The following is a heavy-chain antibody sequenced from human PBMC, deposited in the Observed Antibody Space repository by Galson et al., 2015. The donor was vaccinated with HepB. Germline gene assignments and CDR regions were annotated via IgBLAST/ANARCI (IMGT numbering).Heavy chain of an antibody. D-gene: IGHD2-15*01. CDR1: GYTFSTYS. J-gene: IGHJ5*02. CDR3: ARGALVGVVGGSQNNRFDP. Sequence: SVKVSCKASGYTFSTYSITWVRQAPGQGLEWMGWISPYNRDTNYTRKFQGRVTMTTDTFTSTAYMELRSLRSDDTAVYYCARGALVGVVGGSQNNRFDPWGQGTLVTVSS. V-gene: IGHV1-18*01. CDR2: ISPYNRDT.